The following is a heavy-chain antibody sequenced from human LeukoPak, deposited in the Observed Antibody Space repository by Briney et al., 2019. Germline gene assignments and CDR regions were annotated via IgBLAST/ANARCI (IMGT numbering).Heavy chain of an antibody. CDR3: ARRRYNWNAIDY. D-gene: IGHD1-20*01. V-gene: IGHV3-7*03. J-gene: IGHJ4*02. Sequence: GGSLRLSCAASGFALSSHWMTWVRQVPGRGPEWVANVNRDGSETYYPDSVKGRFTISKDNAKNSLYLQMNSLRAEDTAVYYCARRRYNWNAIDYWGQGTLVTVSS. CDR2: VNRDGSET. CDR1: GFALSSHW.